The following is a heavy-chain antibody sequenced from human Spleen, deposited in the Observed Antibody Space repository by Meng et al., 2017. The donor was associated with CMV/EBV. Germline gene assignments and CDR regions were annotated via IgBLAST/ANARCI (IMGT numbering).Heavy chain of an antibody. J-gene: IGHJ3*02. V-gene: IGHV1-18*01. CDR2: ISGYNGDT. CDR3: ARYRPRGYRFGPTPVYDAFDI. CDR1: GYTFTRYG. Sequence: ASVKVSCKASGYTFTRYGISWVRQAPGQGLEWMGWISGYNGDTNYARKFKGGVTMTTDTSTSTAYMELRSLKADDTAVYYCARYRPRGYRFGPTPVYDAFDIWGQGTKVTVSS. D-gene: IGHD5-18*01.